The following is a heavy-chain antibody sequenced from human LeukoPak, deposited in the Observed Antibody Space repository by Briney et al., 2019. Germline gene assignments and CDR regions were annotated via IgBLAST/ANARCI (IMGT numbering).Heavy chain of an antibody. V-gene: IGHV5-10-1*01. J-gene: IGHJ6*02. CDR3: ARLPAGSGYNYYYYGMDV. CDR2: IGPNDSYT. CDR1: GYSFTSYW. Sequence: GESLRISCKGSGYSFTSYWISWVRQMPGKGLEWMGRIGPNDSYTNYSPSFQGHVTISADKSISTAYLQWSSLKASDTAMYYCARLPAGSGYNYYYYGMDVWGQGTTVTVSS. D-gene: IGHD3-22*01.